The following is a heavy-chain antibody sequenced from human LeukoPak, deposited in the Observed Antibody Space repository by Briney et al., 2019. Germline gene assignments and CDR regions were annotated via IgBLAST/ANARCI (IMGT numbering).Heavy chain of an antibody. CDR3: ARDRSGYGYFDY. CDR2: FYYSGST. D-gene: IGHD5-12*01. Sequence: PSETLSLTCTVSGGSISSYFWSWIRQPPGKGLEWIGYFYYSGSTNYNPSLKSRVTISVDTSKNQFSLKLSSVTAADTAMYYCARDRSGYGYFDYWGQGTLVTVSS. CDR1: GGSISSYF. J-gene: IGHJ4*02. V-gene: IGHV4-59*01.